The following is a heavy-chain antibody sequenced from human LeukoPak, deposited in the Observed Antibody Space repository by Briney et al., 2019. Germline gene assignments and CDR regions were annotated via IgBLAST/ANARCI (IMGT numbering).Heavy chain of an antibody. CDR2: IYTSGST. D-gene: IGHD6-13*01. Sequence: SQTLSLTXTVSGGSISSGSYYWSWIRQPAGKGLEWIGRIYTSGSTNYNPSLKSRVTISVDTSKNQFSLKLSSVTAADTAVYYCATYSSSWRSFDYWGQGTLVTVSS. CDR3: ATYSSSWRSFDY. J-gene: IGHJ4*02. V-gene: IGHV4-61*02. CDR1: GGSISSGSYY.